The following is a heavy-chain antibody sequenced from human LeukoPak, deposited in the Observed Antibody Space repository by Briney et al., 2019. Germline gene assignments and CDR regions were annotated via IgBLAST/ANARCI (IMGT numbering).Heavy chain of an antibody. CDR1: GFTFSSYS. CDR3: ASGSTSLEYFDY. D-gene: IGHD2-2*01. Sequence: GGSLRLSCAASGFTFSSYSMNWVRQAPGKGLEWVSSISSSSYIYYADSVKGRFTISRDNAKNSLYLQMNSLRAEDAAVYYCASGSTSLEYFDYWGQGTLVTVSS. CDR2: ISSSSYI. J-gene: IGHJ4*02. V-gene: IGHV3-21*01.